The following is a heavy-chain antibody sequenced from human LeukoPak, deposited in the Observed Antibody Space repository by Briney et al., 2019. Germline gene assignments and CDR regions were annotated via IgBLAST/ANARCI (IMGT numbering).Heavy chain of an antibody. Sequence: GASVKVSCKASGGTFSSYAISWVRQAPGQGLEWMGGIIPIFGTASYAQKFQGRVTITADESTSTAYMELSSLRSEDTAVYYCARDFTIFGVPTGFDPWGQGTLVTVSS. CDR2: IIPIFGTA. D-gene: IGHD3-3*01. V-gene: IGHV1-69*01. CDR3: ARDFTIFGVPTGFDP. CDR1: GGTFSSYA. J-gene: IGHJ5*02.